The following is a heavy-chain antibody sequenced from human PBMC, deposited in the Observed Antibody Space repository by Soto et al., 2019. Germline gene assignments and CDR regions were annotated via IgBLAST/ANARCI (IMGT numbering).Heavy chain of an antibody. CDR2: IYYSGST. CDR3: ARYSGYIHSFDY. D-gene: IGHD5-12*01. Sequence: SETLSLTCTVSGCSISSYYWSWIRQPPGKGLEWIGYIYYSGSTNYNPSLKSRVTISVDTSKNQFSLKLSSVTAADTAVYYCARYSGYIHSFDYWGQGTLVTVSS. V-gene: IGHV4-59*08. CDR1: GCSISSYY. J-gene: IGHJ4*02.